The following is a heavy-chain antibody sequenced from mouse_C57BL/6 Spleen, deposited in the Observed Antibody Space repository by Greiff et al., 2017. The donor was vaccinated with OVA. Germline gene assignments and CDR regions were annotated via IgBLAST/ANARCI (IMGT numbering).Heavy chain of an antibody. CDR3: ARHYYGSSGFAY. CDR2: IDPSDSET. CDR1: GYTFTSYW. Sequence: VQLQQPGAELVRPGSSVKLSCKASGYTFTSYWMHWVKQRPIQGLEWIGNIDPSDSETHYNQKFKDKATLTVDKSYSTAYMQLSSLTSEDSAVYYCARHYYGSSGFAYWGQGTLVTVSA. D-gene: IGHD1-1*01. J-gene: IGHJ3*01. V-gene: IGHV1-52*01.